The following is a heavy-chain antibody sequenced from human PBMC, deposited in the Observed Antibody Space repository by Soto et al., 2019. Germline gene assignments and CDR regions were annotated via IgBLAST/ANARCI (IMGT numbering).Heavy chain of an antibody. CDR3: PRVGYCGGDCSFPDY. Sequence: SETLSLTCTVSGGSISSYFWSWIRQPPGKGLEWIGYFYYSGSTNYNPSLKSRVTISVDTSKNQFSLKLSSVTAADTAVYYCPRVGYCGGDCSFPDYWGQGTLVPVSS. J-gene: IGHJ4*02. CDR1: GGSISSYF. V-gene: IGHV4-59*01. CDR2: FYYSGST. D-gene: IGHD2-21*02.